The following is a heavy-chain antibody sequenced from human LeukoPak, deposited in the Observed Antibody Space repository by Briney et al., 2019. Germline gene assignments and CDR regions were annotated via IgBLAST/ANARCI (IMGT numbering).Heavy chain of an antibody. CDR3: ASGYDDGSTYYYYMDV. D-gene: IGHD3-16*01. CDR2: ISAYNGNT. Sequence: GASVTVSCKASGYTFTSYGISWVRQAPGQGLEWMGWISAYNGNTNYAQKLQGRVTMTTDTSTSTAYMELRSLRSDDTAVYYCASGYDDGSTYYYYMDVWGKGTTVTVSS. CDR1: GYTFTSYG. J-gene: IGHJ6*03. V-gene: IGHV1-18*01.